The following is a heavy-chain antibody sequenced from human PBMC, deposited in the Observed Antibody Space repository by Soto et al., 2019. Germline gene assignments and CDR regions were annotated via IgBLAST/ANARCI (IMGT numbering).Heavy chain of an antibody. Sequence: SVKVSCKASGGTFSSYAISWVRQAPGQGLGWMGGIIPIFGTANYAQKFQGRVTITADESTSTAYMELSSLRSEDTAVYYCARDRITRGTTVVVVLDYWGQGTLVTVSS. V-gene: IGHV1-69*13. J-gene: IGHJ4*02. CDR3: ARDRITRGTTVVVVLDY. D-gene: IGHD3-22*01. CDR1: GGTFSSYA. CDR2: IIPIFGTA.